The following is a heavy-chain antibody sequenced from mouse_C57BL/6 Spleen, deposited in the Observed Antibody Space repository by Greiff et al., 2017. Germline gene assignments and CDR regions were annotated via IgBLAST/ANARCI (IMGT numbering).Heavy chain of an antibody. CDR3: AITVYYAMDD. D-gene: IGHD1-1*01. CDR1: GFSLTSYG. V-gene: IGHV2-2*01. Sequence: VMLVESGPGLVQPSQSLSITCTVSGFSLTSYGVHWVRQSPGKGLEWLGVIWSGGSTDYNAAFISRLSNSKDNSKSHVFFKMNSLQADDTAIYYCAITVYYAMDDWGQGTSVTVSS. J-gene: IGHJ4*01. CDR2: IWSGGST.